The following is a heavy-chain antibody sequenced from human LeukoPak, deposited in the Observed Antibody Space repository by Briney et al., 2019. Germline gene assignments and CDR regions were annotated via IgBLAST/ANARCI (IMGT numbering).Heavy chain of an antibody. V-gene: IGHV3-11*04. D-gene: IGHD7-27*01. CDR3: ARDDNRGFDY. Sequence: GGPLSLSCEASGFAFSDSSMIWFRQAPGGGLEWFANTRGSGSGMGSGNYYAGAVKGRFTISRDNANNSLYLQMNSLRAEDTAFYYCARDDNRGFDYWGQGALVTVSS. CDR2: TRGSGSGM. CDR1: GFAFSDSS. J-gene: IGHJ4*02.